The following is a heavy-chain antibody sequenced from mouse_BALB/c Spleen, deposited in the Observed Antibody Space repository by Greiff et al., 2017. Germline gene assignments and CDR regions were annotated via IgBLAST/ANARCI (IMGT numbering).Heavy chain of an antibody. Sequence: EVMLVESGPGLVKPSQSLSLTCTVTGYSITSDYAWNWIRQFPGNKLEWMGYISYSGSTSYNPSLKSRISITRDTSKNQFFLQLNSVTTEDTATYYCARCYGNYGYFDYWGQGTTLTVSS. CDR1: GYSITSDYA. CDR3: ARCYGNYGYFDY. D-gene: IGHD2-1*01. V-gene: IGHV3-2*02. CDR2: ISYSGST. J-gene: IGHJ2*01.